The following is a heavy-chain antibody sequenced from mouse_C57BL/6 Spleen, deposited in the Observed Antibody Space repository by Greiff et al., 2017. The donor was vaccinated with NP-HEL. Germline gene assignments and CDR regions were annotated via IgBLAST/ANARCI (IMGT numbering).Heavy chain of an antibody. J-gene: IGHJ1*03. CDR1: GFNIKDDY. Sequence: EVQLVESGAELVRPGASVKLSCTASGFNIKDDYMHWVKQRPEQGLEWIGWIDPENGDTEYASKFQGKATITADTSSNTAYLQLSSLTTEDTAVYYCTATYYSNYWYFDVWGTGTTVTVSS. D-gene: IGHD2-5*01. V-gene: IGHV14-4*01. CDR3: TATYYSNYWYFDV. CDR2: IDPENGDT.